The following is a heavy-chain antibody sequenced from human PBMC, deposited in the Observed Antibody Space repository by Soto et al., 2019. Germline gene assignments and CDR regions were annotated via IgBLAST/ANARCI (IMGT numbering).Heavy chain of an antibody. D-gene: IGHD3-22*01. CDR1: GGSISSYY. J-gene: IGHJ5*02. V-gene: IGHV4-59*01. CDR3: ARASGYTNWFDP. CDR2: IYYSGST. Sequence: LSLTCTVSGGSISSYYCSWIRQPPGKGLEWIGYIYYSGSTNYNPSLKSRVTISVDTSKNQFSLKLSSVTAADTAVYYCARASGYTNWFDPWGQGTLVTVSS.